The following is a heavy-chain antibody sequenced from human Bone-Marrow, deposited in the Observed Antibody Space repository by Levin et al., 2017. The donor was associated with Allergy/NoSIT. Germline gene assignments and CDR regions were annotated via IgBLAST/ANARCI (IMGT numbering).Heavy chain of an antibody. CDR3: ARQMLKSSIAARPPSYYYGMDG. V-gene: IGHV3-30*04. CDR1: GFTFSSYA. CDR2: ISYDGSNK. D-gene: IGHD6-6*01. Sequence: GESLKISCAASGFTFSSYAMHWVRQAPGKGLEWVAVISYDGSNKYYADSVKGRFTISRDNSKNTLYLQMNSLRAEDTAVYYCARQMLKSSIAARPPSYYYGMDGWGQGTTVTVSS. J-gene: IGHJ6*02.